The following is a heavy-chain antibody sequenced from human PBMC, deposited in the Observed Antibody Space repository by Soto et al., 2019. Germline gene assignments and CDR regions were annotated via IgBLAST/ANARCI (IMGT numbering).Heavy chain of an antibody. J-gene: IGHJ5*02. Sequence: PGGSLRLSCAASGFTFSSYSMNWVRQAPGKGLEWVSSISSSSSYIYYADSVKGRFTISRDNAKNSLYLQMNSLRAEDTAVYYCARDTAMDLAVWFDPWGQGTLVTVSS. V-gene: IGHV3-21*01. CDR1: GFTFSSYS. CDR3: ARDTAMDLAVWFDP. CDR2: ISSSSSYI. D-gene: IGHD5-18*01.